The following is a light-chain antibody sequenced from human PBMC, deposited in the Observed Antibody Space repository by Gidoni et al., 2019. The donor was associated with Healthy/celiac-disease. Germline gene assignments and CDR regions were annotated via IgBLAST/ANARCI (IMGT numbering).Light chain of an antibody. J-gene: IGKJ3*01. Sequence: DIPMTQSPSSLSASVGDRVTITCQASQDISNYLNWYQQKPGKAPKLLIYDASNLETGVPSRFSGSGSGTDFTFTISSLQPEDIATYYCQQYDNLPRVGPGTKVDIK. V-gene: IGKV1-33*01. CDR3: QQYDNLPR. CDR1: QDISNY. CDR2: DAS.